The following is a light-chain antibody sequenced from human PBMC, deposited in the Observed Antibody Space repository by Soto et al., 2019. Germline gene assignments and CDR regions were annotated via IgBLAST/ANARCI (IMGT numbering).Light chain of an antibody. Sequence: EVVLTQSPGTLSLSPGERATLSCRASQGVTTAYLAWYQHKPGQAPRLLIYGASNRATSIPDRFSGSGSGTDFTLTIGRLEPEDFAVYSCQQYWASPLLPFGPGTKVDLK. V-gene: IGKV3-20*01. CDR2: GAS. CDR3: QQYWASPLLP. J-gene: IGKJ3*01. CDR1: QGVTTAY.